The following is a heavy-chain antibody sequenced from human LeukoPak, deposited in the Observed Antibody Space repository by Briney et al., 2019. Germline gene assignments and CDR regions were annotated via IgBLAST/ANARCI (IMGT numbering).Heavy chain of an antibody. CDR3: ARTLGIDAFDI. CDR2: IYYSGST. V-gene: IGHV4-30-4*01. CDR1: GGSINSGDYY. Sequence: SETLSLTCTVSGGSINSGDYYWSWIRQPPGKGLEWIGYIYYSGSTYYNPSLKSRVTISVDTSKNQFSLKLSSVTAADTAVYYCARTLGIDAFDIWGQGTMVTVSS. D-gene: IGHD7-27*01. J-gene: IGHJ3*02.